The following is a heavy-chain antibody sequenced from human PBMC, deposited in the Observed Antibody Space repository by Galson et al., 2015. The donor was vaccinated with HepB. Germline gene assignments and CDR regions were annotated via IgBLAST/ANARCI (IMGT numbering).Heavy chain of an antibody. CDR1: GFSIRSHY. CDR3: AQLGTGY. CDR2: IHGGNNR. Sequence: SLRLSCAASGFSIRSHYMNWVRQAPGRGLEWVSVIHGGNNRNYADSAKGRFPLSREDSINTLFLQMNSLRVEDTAVYYCAQLGTGYWGQGTLVTVSS. J-gene: IGHJ4*02. D-gene: IGHD6-13*01. V-gene: IGHV3-53*01.